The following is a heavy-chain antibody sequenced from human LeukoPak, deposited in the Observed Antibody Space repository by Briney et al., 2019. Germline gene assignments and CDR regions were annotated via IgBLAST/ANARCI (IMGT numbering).Heavy chain of an antibody. CDR3: ARGRPSPEYFDY. V-gene: IGHV4-59*01. CDR1: GGSISSYY. CDR2: IYYSGST. Sequence: SETLSLTCTVSGGSISSYYWSWIRQPPGKGLEWIGYIYYSGSTNYNPSLKSRVTISVDTSKNQFSLKLSSVTAADTAVYYCARGRPSPEYFDYWGQGTLVTVSS. J-gene: IGHJ4*02.